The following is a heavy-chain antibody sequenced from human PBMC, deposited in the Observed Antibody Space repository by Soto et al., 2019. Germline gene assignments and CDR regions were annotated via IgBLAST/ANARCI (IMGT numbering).Heavy chain of an antibody. D-gene: IGHD5-12*01. J-gene: IGHJ4*02. CDR3: AKDFYGWLQYVFDY. CDR2: ISGSGGST. Sequence: GGSLRLSCAASGFTFSSYAMSWVRQAPGKGLEWVSAISGSGGSTYYADSVKGRFTISRDNSKNTLYVQMNSLRGEDTAVYYCAKDFYGWLQYVFDYWGQGTLVTVSS. CDR1: GFTFSSYA. V-gene: IGHV3-23*01.